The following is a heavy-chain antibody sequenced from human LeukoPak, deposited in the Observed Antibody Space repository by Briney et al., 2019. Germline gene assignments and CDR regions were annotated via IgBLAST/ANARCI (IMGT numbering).Heavy chain of an antibody. Sequence: ASVKVSCKASGYTFTSYGISWLRQAPGRGLEWMGWISAYNGNTNYAQKLQGRVTMTTDTSTSTAYMELRSLRSDDTAVYYCARVPFYYYYKDVWGKGTTVTVSS. CDR1: GYTFTSYG. V-gene: IGHV1-18*01. J-gene: IGHJ6*03. CDR3: ARVPFYYYYKDV. CDR2: ISAYNGNT.